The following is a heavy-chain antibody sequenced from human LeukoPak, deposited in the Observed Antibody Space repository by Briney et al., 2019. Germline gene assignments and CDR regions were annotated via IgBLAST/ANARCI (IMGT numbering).Heavy chain of an antibody. D-gene: IGHD2-2*01. CDR3: ASFSSTRGGYAFDI. J-gene: IGHJ3*02. Sequence: GASVKVSCKASGYTFTSYDINWVRQAPGQGLEWMGWMNPNSGNTGYAQKFQGRVTMTRNTSISTAYMELSSLRSEDTAVYYCASFSSTRGGYAFDIWGQGTMVTVSS. CDR1: GYTFTSYD. CDR2: MNPNSGNT. V-gene: IGHV1-8*01.